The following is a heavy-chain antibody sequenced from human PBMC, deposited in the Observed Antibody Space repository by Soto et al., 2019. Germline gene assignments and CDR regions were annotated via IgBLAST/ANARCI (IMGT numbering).Heavy chain of an antibody. CDR1: GFTFSSYA. Sequence: QVQLVESGGGVVQPGRSLRLSCAASGFTFSSYAMHWVRQAPGKGLEWVAVISYDGSNKYYADSVKGRFTISRDNSKNTLYLQMNSLRAEDTAVYYCARDRRGAGDQPIDDYYYYGMDVWGQGTTVTVSS. CDR2: ISYDGSNK. CDR3: ARDRRGAGDQPIDDYYYYGMDV. J-gene: IGHJ6*02. V-gene: IGHV3-30-3*01. D-gene: IGHD2-2*01.